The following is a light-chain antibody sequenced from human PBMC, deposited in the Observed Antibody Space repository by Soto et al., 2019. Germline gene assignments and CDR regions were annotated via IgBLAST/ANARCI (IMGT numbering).Light chain of an antibody. Sequence: ETVLTQSPGTLSLSPGERATLSCTASQSVSNNYLAWYQQKPGQAPRILIYGASNRATGIPDRFSGSGSGTDFTLTISRLEPEDFAVYYCQQYGSSGTFVQGTKVDIK. V-gene: IGKV3-20*01. CDR1: QSVSNNY. CDR2: GAS. CDR3: QQYGSSGT. J-gene: IGKJ1*01.